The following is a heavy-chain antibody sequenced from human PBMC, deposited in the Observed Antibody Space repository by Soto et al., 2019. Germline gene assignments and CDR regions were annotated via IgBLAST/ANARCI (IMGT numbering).Heavy chain of an antibody. J-gene: IGHJ6*02. D-gene: IGHD2-2*01. CDR3: ARIGVDSSTSPHSGGSYYYYGMDV. CDR2: ISAYNGNT. Sequence: GASVKVSCKASGYTFTSYGISWVRQAPGQGLEWMGWISAYNGNTNYAQKLQGRVTMTTDTSTSTAYMELRSLRSDDTAVYYCARIGVDSSTSPHSGGSYYYYGMDVWGQGTTVTVSS. CDR1: GYTFTSYG. V-gene: IGHV1-18*01.